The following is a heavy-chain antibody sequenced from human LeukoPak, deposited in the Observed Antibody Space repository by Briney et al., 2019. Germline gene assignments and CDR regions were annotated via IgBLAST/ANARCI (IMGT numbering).Heavy chain of an antibody. J-gene: IGHJ4*02. CDR2: ISGSGGST. D-gene: IGHD5-24*01. Sequence: GGSLRLSCAASGFTFSSYGMSWVRQAPGKGLEWVSAISGSGGSTYYADSVKGRFTISRDNSKNTLYLQMNSLRAEDTAVYYCAKDRWGEMATIPLLDYWGQGTLVTVSS. CDR1: GFTFSSYG. CDR3: AKDRWGEMATIPLLDY. V-gene: IGHV3-23*01.